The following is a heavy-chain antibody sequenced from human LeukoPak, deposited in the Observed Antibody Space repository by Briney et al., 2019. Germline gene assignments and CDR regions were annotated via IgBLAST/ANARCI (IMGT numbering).Heavy chain of an antibody. V-gene: IGHV3-23*01. J-gene: IGHJ6*02. D-gene: IGHD2-15*01. CDR1: GFSLSSNA. Sequence: GGALRLSRSASGFSLSSNAKSWVPQAPGKGLGWGLAISGRGGSTYYADSVKGLFTLSRDNSKNALYLQMNSLRDDDTALYYCAKYLYSVSYYGMDVWGQGTTVTVSS. CDR3: AKYLYSVSYYGMDV. CDR2: ISGRGGST.